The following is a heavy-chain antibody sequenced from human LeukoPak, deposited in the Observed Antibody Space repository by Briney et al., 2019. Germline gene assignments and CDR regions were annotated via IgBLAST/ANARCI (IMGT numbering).Heavy chain of an antibody. D-gene: IGHD5-24*01. CDR3: GRRGDGYNYFVY. Sequence: SETLSLTCTVSGGSISSSSYYWGWIRQPPGKGLEWIGSMYCSGSTYYNPSLKSRVTISVDTSKNQFSLKLSSVTAADTAVYYCGRRGDGYNYFVYWGQGTLVTVSS. J-gene: IGHJ4*02. CDR1: GGSISSSSYY. V-gene: IGHV4-39*01. CDR2: MYCSGST.